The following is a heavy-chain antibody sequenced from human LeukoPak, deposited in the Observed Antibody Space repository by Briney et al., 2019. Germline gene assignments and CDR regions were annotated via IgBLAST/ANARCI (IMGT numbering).Heavy chain of an antibody. J-gene: IGHJ4*02. CDR3: TTGAATGTGSGY. D-gene: IGHD6-13*01. V-gene: IGHV3-49*04. CDR2: IRSKPYGGTT. Sequence: PGRSLRLSCTASGFTFGDYVMSWVRQAPGKGLEWVGFIRSKPYGGTTEYAASVKGRFFISRDDSKTIAYLQMNSLKSEDTAVYYCTTGAATGTGSGYWGQGTLVTVSS. CDR1: GFTFGDYV.